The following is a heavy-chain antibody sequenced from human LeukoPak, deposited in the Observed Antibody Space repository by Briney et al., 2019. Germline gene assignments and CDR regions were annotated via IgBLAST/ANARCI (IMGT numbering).Heavy chain of an antibody. CDR3: AREAVGFDY. Sequence: SETLSLTCAVSGGSISSGGYSWSWIRQPPGKGLEWIGYIYHSGSTYYNPSLKSRVTISVDRSKSQFSLKLSSVTAADTAVYYCAREAVGFDYWGQGTLVTVSS. J-gene: IGHJ4*02. V-gene: IGHV4-30-2*01. CDR2: IYHSGST. CDR1: GGSISSGGYS.